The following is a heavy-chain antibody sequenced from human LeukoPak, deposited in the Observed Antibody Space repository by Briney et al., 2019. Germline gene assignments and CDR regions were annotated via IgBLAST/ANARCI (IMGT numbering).Heavy chain of an antibody. D-gene: IGHD6-6*01. V-gene: IGHV3-7*01. CDR3: ARGRGPLAARIDY. CDR2: IKQDGSEK. J-gene: IGHJ4*02. CDR1: GFTFSSYN. Sequence: PGGSLRLSCAASGFTFSSYNMNWVRQAPGKGLEWVANIKQDGSEKYYVDSVKGRFTISRDNAKNSLYLQMNSLRAEDTAVYYCARGRGPLAARIDYWGQGTLVTVSS.